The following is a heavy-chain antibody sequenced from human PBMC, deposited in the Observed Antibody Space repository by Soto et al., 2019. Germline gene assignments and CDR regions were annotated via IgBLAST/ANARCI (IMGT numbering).Heavy chain of an antibody. CDR3: ARDVSPGSSSLYLDAFDI. J-gene: IGHJ3*02. CDR1: GFTLSAYW. D-gene: IGHD6-13*01. V-gene: IGHV3-7*05. Sequence: EVQLEESGGDLVQPGGSLRLSCAASGFTLSAYWMTWVRQAPGKGLEWVANINRYVSKESYLYYGRGRFTISRDNVGNSLDLQMDRLRADDTALYYCARDVSPGSSSLYLDAFDIWGKGTMVTVSS. CDR2: INRYVSKE.